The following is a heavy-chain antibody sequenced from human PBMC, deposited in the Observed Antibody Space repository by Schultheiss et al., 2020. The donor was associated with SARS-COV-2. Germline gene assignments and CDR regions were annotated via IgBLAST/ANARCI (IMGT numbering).Heavy chain of an antibody. V-gene: IGHV4-61*02. Sequence: SQTLSLTCTVSGGSISSGGYYWSWIRQPAGKGLEWIGRIYTSGNTNYNPSLKSRVTMSVDLSNNQFSLKLNSVTAADTAVYYCARITMIVVVTTHHDAFDIWGQGTMVTVSS. D-gene: IGHD3-22*01. CDR2: IYTSGNT. CDR1: GGSISSGGYY. J-gene: IGHJ3*02. CDR3: ARITMIVVVTTHHDAFDI.